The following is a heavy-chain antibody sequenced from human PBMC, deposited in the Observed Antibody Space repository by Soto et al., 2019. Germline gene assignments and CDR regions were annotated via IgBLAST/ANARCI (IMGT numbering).Heavy chain of an antibody. J-gene: IGHJ4*02. V-gene: IGHV1-58*01. CDR2: IVVGSGNT. CDR1: GFTFTSSA. CDR3: AAHDYGDYWRVDY. Sequence: ASVKVSCKASGFTFTSSAVQWVRQTRGQRLEWIGWIVVGSGNTNSAQKFQERVTITRDMSTSTAYMELSSLRSEDTAVYYCAAHDYGDYWRVDYWGQGTLVTVS. D-gene: IGHD4-17*01.